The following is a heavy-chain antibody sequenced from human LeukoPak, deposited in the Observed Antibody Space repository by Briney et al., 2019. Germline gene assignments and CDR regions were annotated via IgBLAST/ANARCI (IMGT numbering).Heavy chain of an antibody. Sequence: PSQTLSLTCTVSGGSISSGDYYWSWIRQPPGKGLEWIGEINHSGSTNYNPSLKSRVTISVDTSKNQFSLKLSSVTAADTAVYYCARAGVAAAGTGGWFDPWGQGTLVTVSP. D-gene: IGHD6-13*01. V-gene: IGHV4-30-4*01. CDR1: GGSISSGDYY. CDR2: INHSGST. CDR3: ARAGVAAAGTGGWFDP. J-gene: IGHJ5*02.